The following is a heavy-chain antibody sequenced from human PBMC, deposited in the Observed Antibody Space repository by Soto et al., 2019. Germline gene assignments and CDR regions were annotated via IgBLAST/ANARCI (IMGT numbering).Heavy chain of an antibody. CDR3: ARDGIAARTFDY. CDR2: ISYDGSNK. V-gene: IGHV3-30-3*01. J-gene: IGHJ4*02. CDR1: GFTFSSYA. D-gene: IGHD6-6*01. Sequence: GGSRRLSCAASGFTFSSYAMPWVRQAPGKGLEWVAVISYDGSNKYYADSVKRRFTISRDNSKNTLYMQMNSLRAEDTAVYYCARDGIAARTFDYWGQGTLVTVSS.